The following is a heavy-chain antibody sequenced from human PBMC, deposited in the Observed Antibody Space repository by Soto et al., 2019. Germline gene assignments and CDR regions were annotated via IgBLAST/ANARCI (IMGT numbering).Heavy chain of an antibody. V-gene: IGHV4-31*03. CDR3: AREGSTSPVDF. Sequence: LSLTCTVYGGSISSSGYYWSWSRQHPGKGLEWIGYSYHSGSTDYNPSLKSRVSISVDTSKNQFSLKLSSVTAADTAVYYCAREGSTSPVDFWGQGTPVT. CDR1: GGSISSSGYY. D-gene: IGHD6-6*01. CDR2: SYHSGST. J-gene: IGHJ4*02.